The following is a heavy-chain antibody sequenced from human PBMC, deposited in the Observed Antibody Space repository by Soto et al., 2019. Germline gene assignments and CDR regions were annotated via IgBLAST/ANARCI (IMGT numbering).Heavy chain of an antibody. CDR2: ISAYNGNT. CDR1: GYTFTSYG. D-gene: IGHD6-6*01. CDR3: ARVSSSTGYYYYYGMDV. V-gene: IGHV1-18*04. J-gene: IGHJ6*02. Sequence: QVQLVQSGAEVKKPGPSVKVSCKASGYTFTSYGISWVRQAPGQGLEWMGWISAYNGNTNYAQKLQGRVTMTTDTSTSTAYMELRSLRSDDTAVYYCARVSSSTGYYYYYGMDVWGQGTTVTVSS.